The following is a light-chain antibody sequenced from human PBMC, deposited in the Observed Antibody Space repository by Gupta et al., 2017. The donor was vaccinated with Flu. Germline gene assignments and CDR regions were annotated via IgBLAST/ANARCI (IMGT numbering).Light chain of an antibody. V-gene: IGLV1-47*02. Sequence: SVLTQPPSASGTPGQRVTISCSGSTSNIGSHFVYCYQQLPGAAPRLLVYSNIKRPSAVPERFSGSKSGTSASVSTSGVLAEDEACYYCAAGDASRGDVVFGGGTNLTVL. CDR2: SNI. CDR1: TSNIGSHF. CDR3: AAGDASRGDVV. J-gene: IGLJ2*01.